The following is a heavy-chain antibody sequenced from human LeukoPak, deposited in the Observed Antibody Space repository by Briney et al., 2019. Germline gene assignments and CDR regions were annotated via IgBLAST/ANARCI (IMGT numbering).Heavy chain of an antibody. CDR1: GGSISSYY. CDR2: IYTSGST. D-gene: IGHD6-6*01. V-gene: IGHV4-4*07. Sequence: SETLSLTCTVSGGSISSYYWSWIRQPAGKGLEWIGRIYTSGSTNYNPSLKSRVTMSVDTSKNQFSLKLSSVTAADTAVYYCASSWSITTPPDYWGQGTLVTVSS. J-gene: IGHJ4*02. CDR3: ASSWSITTPPDY.